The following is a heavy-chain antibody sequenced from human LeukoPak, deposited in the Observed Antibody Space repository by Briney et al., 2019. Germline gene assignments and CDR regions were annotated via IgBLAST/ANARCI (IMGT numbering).Heavy chain of an antibody. CDR2: IYYSGST. CDR1: GGSISSYY. V-gene: IGHV4-59*01. D-gene: IGHD3-3*01. CDR3: ARAGGYYDFWSVPPWYFDY. Sequence: EPSETLSLTCTVSGGSISSYYWSWIRQPPGKGLEWIGYIYYSGSTNYNPSLKSRVTISVDTFKNQFSLKLSSVTAADTAVYYCARAGGYYDFWSVPPWYFDYWGQGTLVTVSS. J-gene: IGHJ4*02.